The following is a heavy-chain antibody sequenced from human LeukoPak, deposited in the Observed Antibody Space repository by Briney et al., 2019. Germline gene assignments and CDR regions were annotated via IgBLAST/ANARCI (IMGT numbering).Heavy chain of an antibody. CDR2: MNPNSGNT. Sequence: ASVKVSCKASGYTFTSYDINWVRQATGQGLEWMGWMNPNSGNTGYAQKFQGRVTMTRNTSISTVYMELSSLRSEDTAVYYCARDLPYYDFWSGYFLHHYYYGMDVWGQGTTVTVSS. CDR3: ARDLPYYDFWSGYFLHHYYYGMDV. D-gene: IGHD3-3*01. CDR1: GYTFTSYD. V-gene: IGHV1-8*01. J-gene: IGHJ6*02.